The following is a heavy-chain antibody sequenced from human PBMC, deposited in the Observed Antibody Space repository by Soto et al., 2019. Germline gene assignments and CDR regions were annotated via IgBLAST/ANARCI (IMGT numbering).Heavy chain of an antibody. D-gene: IGHD3-3*01. J-gene: IGHJ6*02. V-gene: IGHV1-69*06. CDR1: GGTFSSYA. CDR2: IIPIFGTA. CDR3: GRGNRPIFGVPDPPYYYYGMDV. Sequence: QVQLVQSGAEVRKPGSSVKVSCKASGGTFSSYAISWVRQAPGQGLEWMGGIIPIFGTANYAQKFQGRVKITADKSTSTGSMGAGRLGSEDKAVYYCGRGNRPIFGVPDPPYYYYGMDVWGQGTTVTVSS.